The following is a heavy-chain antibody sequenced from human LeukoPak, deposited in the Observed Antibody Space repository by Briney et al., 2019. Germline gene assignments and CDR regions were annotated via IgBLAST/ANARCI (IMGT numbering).Heavy chain of an antibody. CDR2: INHSGST. CDR1: GGSFSGYY. Sequence: KPSETLSLTCAVYGGSFSGYYWSWIRQPPGKGLEWIGEINHSGSTNYNPSLKSRVTISVDTSKNQFSLKLSSVTAADTAVYYCARGRPRYSSSWYAINLGYYFDYWGQGTLVTVSS. V-gene: IGHV4-34*01. CDR3: ARGRPRYSSSWYAINLGYYFDY. D-gene: IGHD6-13*01. J-gene: IGHJ4*02.